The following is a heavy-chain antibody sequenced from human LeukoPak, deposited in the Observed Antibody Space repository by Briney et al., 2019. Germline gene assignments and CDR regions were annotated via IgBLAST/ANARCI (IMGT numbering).Heavy chain of an antibody. CDR2: ISGSGGST. D-gene: IGHD3/OR15-3a*01. V-gene: IGHV3-23*01. J-gene: IGHJ4*02. CDR3: AKTSGLEGSYCFDY. CDR1: GFAFSSYA. Sequence: GGSLRLSCAASGFAFSSYAMSWVRQAPGKGLEWVSAISGSGGSTYYADSVKGRFTISRDNSKNTLYLQMNSLRAEDTAVYYCAKTSGLEGSYCFDYWGQGTLVTVSS.